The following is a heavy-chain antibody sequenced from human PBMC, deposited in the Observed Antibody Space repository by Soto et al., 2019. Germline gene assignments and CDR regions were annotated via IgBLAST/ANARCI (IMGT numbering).Heavy chain of an antibody. CDR2: VIPIFGIA. CDR1: GGTFSRYS. D-gene: IGHD2-2*01. CDR3: AREDRDRETGLVPAAIDGMDV. Sequence: QVQLVQSGAEVKKPGSSVKVSCKASGGTFSRYSITWVRQAPGHGLEWIGRVIPIFGIASYAQKFQGRVTITADDSTRTAYMGVSSLGSDATAVYYCAREDRDRETGLVPAAIDGMDVWGQGTTVTVSS. J-gene: IGHJ6*02. V-gene: IGHV1-69*08.